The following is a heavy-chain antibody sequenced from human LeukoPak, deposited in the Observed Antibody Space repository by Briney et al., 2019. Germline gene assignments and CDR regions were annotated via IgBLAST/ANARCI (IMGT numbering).Heavy chain of an antibody. Sequence: SETLSLTCTVSGGSISSSSYYWGWIRQPPGKGLEWIGSIYYSGSTYYNPSLKSRVTISVDTSKNQFSLKLSSVTAADTAVYYCARDGPQTYYDILTGYPSFDYWGQGTLVTVSS. CDR1: GGSISSSSYY. D-gene: IGHD3-9*01. CDR2: IYYSGST. J-gene: IGHJ4*02. CDR3: ARDGPQTYYDILTGYPSFDY. V-gene: IGHV4-39*07.